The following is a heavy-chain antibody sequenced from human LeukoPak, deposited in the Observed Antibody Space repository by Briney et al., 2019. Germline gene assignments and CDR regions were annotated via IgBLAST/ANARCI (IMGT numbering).Heavy chain of an antibody. Sequence: SETLSLTCAVYGGSFSGYYWSWIRQPPGKGLEWIGEIIHSGSTNYNPSLKSRVTISVDTSKNQFSLKLSSVTAADTAVYYCARGRGYYDFWSGLNWFDPWGQGTHVTDSS. CDR2: IIHSGST. V-gene: IGHV4-34*01. D-gene: IGHD3-3*01. CDR1: GGSFSGYY. J-gene: IGHJ5*02. CDR3: ARGRGYYDFWSGLNWFDP.